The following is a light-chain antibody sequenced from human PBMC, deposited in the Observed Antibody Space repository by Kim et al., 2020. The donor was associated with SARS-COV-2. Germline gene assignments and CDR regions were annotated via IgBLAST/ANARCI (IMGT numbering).Light chain of an antibody. J-gene: IGKJ1*01. CDR1: QGIYSY. CDR3: QQANSFPWT. Sequence: ASGGDRVTITCRASQGIYSYLAWYQQKPGKAPKLLIYPASSLQSGVPSRFIGSASGTDFTLTISSLQPEDFATYYCQQANSFPWTFGQGTKVDIK. V-gene: IGKV1-12*01. CDR2: PAS.